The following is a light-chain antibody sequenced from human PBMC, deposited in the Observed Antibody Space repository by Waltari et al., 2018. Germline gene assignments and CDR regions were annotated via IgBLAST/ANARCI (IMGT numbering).Light chain of an antibody. V-gene: IGKV3D-11*03. CDR3: QHYVRLPVT. CDR2: DAS. J-gene: IGKJ1*01. Sequence: EIVLTQSPGHLSLSPGERATLSCRASQGFSRALAWYQQKPGQSPRLLIYDASTRAIGIPDRFSGGGSGTECRLTISRLEPEEFAVYYCQHYVRLPVTFGQGTTVEIK. CDR1: QGFSRA.